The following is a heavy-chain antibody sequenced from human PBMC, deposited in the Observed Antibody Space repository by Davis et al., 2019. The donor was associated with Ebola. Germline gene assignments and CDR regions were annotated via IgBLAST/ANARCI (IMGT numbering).Heavy chain of an antibody. J-gene: IGHJ4*02. D-gene: IGHD1-14*01. CDR1: GFTFSSYS. CDR2: ISSSSTI. Sequence: PGGSLRLSCAASGFTFSSYSMNWVRQAPGKGLEWVSYISSSSTIYYADSVKGRFTISRDNAKNSLYLQMNSLRAEDTAVYYCASTTFDYWGQGTLVTVSS. V-gene: IGHV3-48*01. CDR3: ASTTFDY.